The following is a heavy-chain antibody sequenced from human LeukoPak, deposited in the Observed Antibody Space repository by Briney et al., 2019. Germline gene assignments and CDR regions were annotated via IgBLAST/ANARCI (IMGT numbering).Heavy chain of an antibody. CDR2: INPSGGST. V-gene: IGHV1-46*03. Sequence: AASVKVSCKASGYTFTSYYLHWVRQAPGQGLEWMGIINPSGGSTSYAQKFQGRVTMTRDTSTSTVYMELSSLRSEDTAVYYCARGHCSSTSCYGRGYYYYMDVWGKGTTVTVSS. J-gene: IGHJ6*03. CDR3: ARGHCSSTSCYGRGYYYYMDV. CDR1: GYTFTSYY. D-gene: IGHD2-2*01.